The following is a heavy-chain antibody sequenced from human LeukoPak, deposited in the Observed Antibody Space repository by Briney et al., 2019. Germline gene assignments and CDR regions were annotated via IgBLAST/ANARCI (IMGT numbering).Heavy chain of an antibody. CDR2: INHIGST. CDR3: ARKHYYGSGSYYNEINWFDP. J-gene: IGHJ5*02. D-gene: IGHD3-10*01. V-gene: IGHV4-34*01. Sequence: SETLSLTCAVYGGSLHGYYRRWIRQPPGKGLEWIGEINHIGSTNYNPSLKSRVTISVDASKNQFSLKLSSVTAADSAVYYCARKHYYGSGSYYNEINWFDPWGQGTLVTVSS. CDR1: GGSLHGYY.